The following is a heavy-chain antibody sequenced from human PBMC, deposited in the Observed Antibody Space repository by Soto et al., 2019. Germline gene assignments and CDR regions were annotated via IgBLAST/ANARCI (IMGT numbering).Heavy chain of an antibody. CDR3: ARDLYYYDSH. CDR2: IYSGGST. D-gene: IGHD3-22*01. V-gene: IGHV3-53*01. J-gene: IGHJ4*02. CDR1: GFTVSSNY. Sequence: LRLSCAASGFTVSSNYMSWVRQTSGKGLEWVSGIYSGGSTYYADSVKGRFTISRDNSKNTLYLQMNSLRAEDTAVYYCARDLYYYDSHWGQGTLVTVSS.